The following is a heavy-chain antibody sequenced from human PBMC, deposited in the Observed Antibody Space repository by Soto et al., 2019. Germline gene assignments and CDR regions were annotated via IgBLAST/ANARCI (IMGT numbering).Heavy chain of an antibody. CDR1: GFTFSSYW. CDR2: INSDGSST. V-gene: IGHV3-74*01. Sequence: PGGSMRLSCAASGFTFSSYWMHWVRQAPGKGLVWVSRINSDGSSTSYADSVKGRFTISRDNAKNTLYLQMNSLRAEDTAVYYCARDGGAVAGNPFDYWGQGTLVTVSS. D-gene: IGHD6-19*01. J-gene: IGHJ4*02. CDR3: ARDGGAVAGNPFDY.